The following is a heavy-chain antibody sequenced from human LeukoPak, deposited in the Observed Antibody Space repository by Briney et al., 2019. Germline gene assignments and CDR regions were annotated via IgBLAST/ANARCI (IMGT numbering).Heavy chain of an antibody. J-gene: IGHJ4*02. D-gene: IGHD3-10*01. CDR2: ISSSSSYT. Sequence: GGSLRLSCAASGFSFSDYYMSWIRQAPGKGLEWVSYISSSSSYTSYADSVKGRFTISRDNAKNSLYLQMNSLRAEDTAVYYCATNCITMVRGVICYWGQGTLVTVSS. CDR1: GFSFSDYY. V-gene: IGHV3-11*03. CDR3: ATNCITMVRGVICY.